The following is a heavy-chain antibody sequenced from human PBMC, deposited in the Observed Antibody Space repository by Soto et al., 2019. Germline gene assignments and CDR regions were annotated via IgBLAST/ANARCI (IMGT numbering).Heavy chain of an antibody. CDR3: ARTHYGDYFDY. Sequence: QVQLVESGGGVVQPGRSLRLSCAASGFTFSSYGIHWVRQAPGKGLEWVAVIWYDGSNKYYADSVKGRFTISRVNSKNTLYLQMNSLRAEDTAVYYCARTHYGDYFDYWGQGTLVTVSS. CDR1: GFTFSSYG. CDR2: IWYDGSNK. J-gene: IGHJ4*02. D-gene: IGHD4-17*01. V-gene: IGHV3-33*01.